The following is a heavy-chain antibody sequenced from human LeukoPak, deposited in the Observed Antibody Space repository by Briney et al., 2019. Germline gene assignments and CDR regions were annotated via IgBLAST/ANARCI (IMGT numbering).Heavy chain of an antibody. Sequence: SQTLSLTCTVSGGSISSGGYYWSWIRQHPGKGLEWIGYIYYSGSTYYNPSLKSRVTISVDTSKNQFSLKLSSVTAADTAVYYCARGRYYDILTGYLDYWGQGTLATVSS. J-gene: IGHJ4*02. CDR2: IYYSGST. V-gene: IGHV4-31*03. CDR3: ARGRYYDILTGYLDY. D-gene: IGHD3-9*01. CDR1: GGSISSGGYY.